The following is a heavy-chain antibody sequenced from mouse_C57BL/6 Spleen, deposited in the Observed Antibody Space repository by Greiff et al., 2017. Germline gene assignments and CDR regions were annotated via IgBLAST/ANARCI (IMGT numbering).Heavy chain of an antibody. CDR3: ARHQVAHWYFDV. J-gene: IGHJ1*03. CDR2: ISNLAYSI. D-gene: IGHD1-1*01. V-gene: IGHV5-15*01. CDR1: GFTFSDYG. Sequence: EVKLLESGGGLVQPGGSLKLSCAASGFTFSDYGMAWVRQAPRKGPAWVAFISNLAYSIYYADTVTGRFTISRENAKNTLYLEMSSLRSEDTAMYYCARHQVAHWYFDVGGTGTTVTVSS.